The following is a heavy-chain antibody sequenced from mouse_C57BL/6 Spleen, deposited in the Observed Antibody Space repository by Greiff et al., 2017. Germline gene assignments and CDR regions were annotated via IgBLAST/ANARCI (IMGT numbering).Heavy chain of an antibody. J-gene: IGHJ4*01. V-gene: IGHV5-17*01. Sequence: EVKVEESGGGLVKPGGSLKLSCAASGFTFSDYGMHWVRQAPEKGLEWVAYISSGSSTIYYADTVKGRFTISRDNAKNTLFLQMTSLRSEDTAMYYCARRIYYGKGDYAMDYWGQGTSVTVSS. CDR3: ARRIYYGKGDYAMDY. CDR2: ISSGSSTI. CDR1: GFTFSDYG. D-gene: IGHD2-1*01.